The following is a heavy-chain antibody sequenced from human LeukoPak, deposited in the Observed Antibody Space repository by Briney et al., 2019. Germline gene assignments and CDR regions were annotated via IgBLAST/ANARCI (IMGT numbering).Heavy chain of an antibody. V-gene: IGHV3-23*01. J-gene: IGHJ2*01. Sequence: GGSLRLSCAASGFTFSTYAMSWVRQAPGKGLGWVSTISGSGGSIYYADPVKGQLTISRDNSKNTLYLQMSSLRAEDTAVYYCAKDRGQQWTNWYFDVWGRGTLVTVSS. CDR1: GFTFSTYA. CDR3: AKDRGQQWTNWYFDV. D-gene: IGHD6-19*01. CDR2: ISGSGGSI.